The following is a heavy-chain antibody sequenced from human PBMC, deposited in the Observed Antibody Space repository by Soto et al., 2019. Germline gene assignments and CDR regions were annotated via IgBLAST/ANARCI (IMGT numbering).Heavy chain of an antibody. V-gene: IGHV2-70*11. D-gene: IGHD4-17*01. CDR2: IDWDDDK. Sequence: SGPTLVKPTQTLTLTCTFSGFSLSTSGMCVSWIRQPPGKALEWLARIDWDDDKYYSTSLKTRLTISKDTSKNQVVLTMTNMDPVDTATYYCARIPLYGDQTPGIYYYYYYMDVWGKGTTVTVSS. CDR3: ARIPLYGDQTPGIYYYYYYMDV. J-gene: IGHJ6*03. CDR1: GFSLSTSGMC.